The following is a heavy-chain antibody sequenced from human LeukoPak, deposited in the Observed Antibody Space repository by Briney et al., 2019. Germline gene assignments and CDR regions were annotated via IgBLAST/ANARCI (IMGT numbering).Heavy chain of an antibody. J-gene: IGHJ5*02. CDR2: IYYSGST. Sequence: SETLSLTCTVSGGSISSYYWSWIRQPPGKGLEWIGYIYYSGSTNYNPSLKSRVTISVDTSKNQFSLKLSSVTAADTAVYYCARGNDFWGGEAACWFDPWGQGTLVTVSS. V-gene: IGHV4-59*01. CDR1: GGSISSYY. D-gene: IGHD3-3*01. CDR3: ARGNDFWGGEAACWFDP.